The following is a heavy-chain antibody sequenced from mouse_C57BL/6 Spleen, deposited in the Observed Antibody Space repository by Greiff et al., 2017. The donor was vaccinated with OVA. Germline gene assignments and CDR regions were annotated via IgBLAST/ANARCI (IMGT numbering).Heavy chain of an antibody. CDR2: IHPNSGST. J-gene: IGHJ2*01. Sequence: QVQLQQPGAELVKPGASVKLSCKASGYTFTSYWMHWVKQRPGQGLEWIGMIHPNSGSTNYNEKFKSKATLTVDKSSSTAYMQLSSLTSEDSAVYFCARVDYDKYFDYWGQGTTLTVSS. D-gene: IGHD2-4*01. CDR1: GYTFTSYW. V-gene: IGHV1-64*01. CDR3: ARVDYDKYFDY.